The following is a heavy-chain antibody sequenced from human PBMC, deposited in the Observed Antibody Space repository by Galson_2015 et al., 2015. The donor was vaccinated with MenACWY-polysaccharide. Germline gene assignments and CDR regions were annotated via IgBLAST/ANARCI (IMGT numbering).Heavy chain of an antibody. V-gene: IGHV4-38-2*01. J-gene: IGHJ4*02. CDR2: IYHSGST. Sequence: LSLTCAVSGYSIRSGYYWGWIRQPPEKGLEWIGSIYHSGSTYYNPSLKSRVTISVDTSKNQFSLNLSSVTAADTAVYYCARVEKYSGSYYILHWGQGTLVTVSS. CDR3: ARVEKYSGSYYILH. CDR1: GYSIRSGYY. D-gene: IGHD1-26*01.